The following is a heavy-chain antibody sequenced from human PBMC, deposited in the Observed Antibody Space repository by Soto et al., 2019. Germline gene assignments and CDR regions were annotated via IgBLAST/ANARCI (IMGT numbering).Heavy chain of an antibody. D-gene: IGHD5-12*01. J-gene: IGHJ6*03. Sequence: ASVKVSCKASGYTFTSYYMHWVRQAPGQGLEWMGIINPSGGSTSYAQKFQGRVTMTRDTSTSTAYMELSSLRSEDTAVYYCARAERATRRQKAYYYYYMDVWGKGTTVTVSS. V-gene: IGHV1-46*01. CDR2: INPSGGST. CDR3: ARAERATRRQKAYYYYYMDV. CDR1: GYTFTSYY.